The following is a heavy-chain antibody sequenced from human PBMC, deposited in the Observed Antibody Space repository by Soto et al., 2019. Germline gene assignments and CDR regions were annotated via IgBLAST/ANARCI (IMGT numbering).Heavy chain of an antibody. D-gene: IGHD5-12*01. CDR1: GFTFSSYG. V-gene: IGHV3-30*18. CDR3: AKDLGGSDY. CDR2: ISYDGSNK. Sequence: GGSLRLSCAASGFTFSSYGMHWVRQAPGKGLEWVAVISYDGSNKYYADSVKGRFTISRDNSKNTLYLQMNSLRAEDTAVYYCAKDLGGSDYWGQGTLVTVSS. J-gene: IGHJ4*02.